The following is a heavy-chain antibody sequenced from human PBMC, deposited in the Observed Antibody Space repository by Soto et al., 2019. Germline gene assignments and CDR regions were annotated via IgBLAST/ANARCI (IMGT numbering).Heavy chain of an antibody. D-gene: IGHD2-8*02. CDR1: GGSISSSSW. V-gene: IGHV4-4*02. Sequence: HLQESGPGLVKPSGTRSLTCDVSGGSISSSSWWTWVRQSPGKGLEWIGEIYHAGSPNYNPSFQSRVTILADKSKNHFSLRLTSVTAADTAIYYYARGLSFRGDFDVWGQGTTVTVSS. CDR2: IYHAGSP. CDR3: ARGLSFRGDFDV. J-gene: IGHJ3*01.